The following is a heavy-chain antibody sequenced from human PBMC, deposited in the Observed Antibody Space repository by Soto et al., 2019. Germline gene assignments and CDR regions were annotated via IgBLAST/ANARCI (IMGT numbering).Heavy chain of an antibody. CDR2: IRPYTGNT. CDR1: GYIFVNYG. Sequence: QVQLEQSGDEVKKPGASVKVSCKASGYIFVNYGIAWVRQAPGQGLEWLGWIRPYTGNTYYATKVQGRLNLTTDTSTSTAIMDLGSPTSADTVVYYCAMVDLYVTPTPQDVWGQGTTVTFSS. CDR3: AMVDLYVTPTPQDV. V-gene: IGHV1-18*01. D-gene: IGHD3-16*01. J-gene: IGHJ6*02.